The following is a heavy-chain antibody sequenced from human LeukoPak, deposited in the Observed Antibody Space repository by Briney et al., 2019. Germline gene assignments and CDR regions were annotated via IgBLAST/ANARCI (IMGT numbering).Heavy chain of an antibody. Sequence: GGSLRLSCAASGFTISSYAMSWVRQTPGKGLEWVSALTSGSSSYHADSVKGRFTISRDDSENTLYLHMNSLRAEDTAIYYCAKAVAIQSWDHWGQGTLVTVSA. CDR2: LTSGSSS. CDR3: AKAVAIQSWDH. CDR1: GFTISSYA. V-gene: IGHV3-23*01. D-gene: IGHD5-18*01. J-gene: IGHJ4*02.